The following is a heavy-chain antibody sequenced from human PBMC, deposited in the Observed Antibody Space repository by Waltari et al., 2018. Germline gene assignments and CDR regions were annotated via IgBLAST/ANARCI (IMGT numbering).Heavy chain of an antibody. CDR3: ARTIDYFDY. CDR2: IYPTGST. J-gene: IGHJ4*02. Sequence: LQLQESGSGLVKPSQTLSLTCAVSGGSISSGGYSWSWIRQSPGKGLEWIWYIYPTGSTAYNPSLKRRVTMSVDRSKNQFSLNLRSVTAADTAVYYCARTIDYFDYWGQGTLVTVSS. CDR1: GGSISSGGYS. V-gene: IGHV4-30-2*06. D-gene: IGHD1-26*01.